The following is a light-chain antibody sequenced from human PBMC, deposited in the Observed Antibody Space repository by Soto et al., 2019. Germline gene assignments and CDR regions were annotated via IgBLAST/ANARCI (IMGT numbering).Light chain of an antibody. V-gene: IGKV3D-20*02. CDR3: QQRSNWPQLT. CDR1: QGVSSSY. J-gene: IGKJ4*01. CDR2: GAS. Sequence: RGTLPCRASQGVSSSYLAWYQQKPGQAPRLLIYGASSRATGIPDRFSGSGSGTDFTLTISRLEPEDFAVYYCQQRSNWPQLTFGGGTKVDI.